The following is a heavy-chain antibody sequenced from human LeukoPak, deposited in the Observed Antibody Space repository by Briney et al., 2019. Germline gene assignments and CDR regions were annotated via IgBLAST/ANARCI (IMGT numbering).Heavy chain of an antibody. Sequence: GASVKVSCKASGYTFTSYAMHWVRQAPGQRREWMGWINAGNGNTKYSQKFQGRVTITRDTSASTAYMELSSLRSEDTAVYYCARAIVVVPAAMAGLYNWFDPWGQGTLVTVSS. CDR2: INAGNGNT. CDR1: GYTFTSYA. CDR3: ARAIVVVPAAMAGLYNWFDP. D-gene: IGHD2-2*01. J-gene: IGHJ5*02. V-gene: IGHV1-3*01.